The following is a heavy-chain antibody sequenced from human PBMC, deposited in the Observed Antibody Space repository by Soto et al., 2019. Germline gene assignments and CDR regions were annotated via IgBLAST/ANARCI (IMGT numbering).Heavy chain of an antibody. CDR1: GGPFSTYS. V-gene: IGHV1-69*01. J-gene: IGHJ4*02. CDR2: IILVFVTT. Sequence: QVQLVQSGAEVKKPGSSVRVSCKASGGPFSTYSFTWVRQAPVQWLEWVGGIILVFVTTFYAQKFQGRVTITADDPTHTTDMELRSLRSEDTAVYYFAIGLYYYGSNALYGAHPTYPPRWGERTVVTPSS. D-gene: IGHD3-10*01. CDR3: AIGLYYYGSNALYGAHPTYPPR.